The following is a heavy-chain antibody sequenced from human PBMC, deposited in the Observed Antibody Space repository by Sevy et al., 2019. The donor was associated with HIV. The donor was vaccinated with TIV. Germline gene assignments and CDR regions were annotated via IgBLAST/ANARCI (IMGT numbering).Heavy chain of an antibody. J-gene: IGHJ5*02. CDR2: ISTTTSDM. V-gene: IGHV3-21*01. CDR1: GFTFSNYD. CDR3: AGSYCSNGVCLTNWFDP. D-gene: IGHD2-8*01. Sequence: GGSLRLSCAATGFTFSNYDMNWVRQAPGKGLEWVPSISTTTSDMYYADSVKGRFTISRDNTKNSLYLQMNRLRAEDTAVYYCAGSYCSNGVCLTNWFDPWGQGTLVTVSS.